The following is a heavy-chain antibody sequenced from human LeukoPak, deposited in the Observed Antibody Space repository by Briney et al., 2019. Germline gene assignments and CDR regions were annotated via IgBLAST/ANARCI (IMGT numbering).Heavy chain of an antibody. CDR2: IYSGGST. Sequence: GGSLRLSCAASGFTVSSNYMNWVRQAPGKGLEWVSVIYSGGSTYYADSVKGRFTISRDNSKNTLYLQMNSLRAEDTAVYYCARDIGGATFDYWGQGTLVTVSS. J-gene: IGHJ4*02. D-gene: IGHD1-26*01. CDR1: GFTVSSNY. V-gene: IGHV3-66*01. CDR3: ARDIGGATFDY.